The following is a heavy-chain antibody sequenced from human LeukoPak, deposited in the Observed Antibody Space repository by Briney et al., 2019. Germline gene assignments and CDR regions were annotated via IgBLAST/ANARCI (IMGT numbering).Heavy chain of an antibody. CDR1: GFTVSSNY. CDR2: IYSGGST. D-gene: IGHD3-22*01. Sequence: GGSLGLSCAASGFTVSSNYMSWVRQAPGKGLEWVSVIYSGGSTYYADSVKGRFTISRDNSKNTLYLQMNSLRAEDTVVYYCARDPAPYYYDSSGYGYWGQGTLVTVSS. V-gene: IGHV3-66*01. J-gene: IGHJ4*02. CDR3: ARDPAPYYYDSSGYGY.